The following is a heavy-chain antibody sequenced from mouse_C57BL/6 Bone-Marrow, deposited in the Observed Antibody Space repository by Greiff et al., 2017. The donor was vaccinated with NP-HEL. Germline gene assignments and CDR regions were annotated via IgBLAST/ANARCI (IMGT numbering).Heavy chain of an antibody. V-gene: IGHV3-6*01. Sequence: DVQLQESGPGLVKPSQSLSLTCSVTGYSITSGYYWNWIRQFPGNKLEWMGYISYDGSNNYNPSLKNRISITRDTSKNQFFLKLNSVTTEDTATYYCARDQGYDRYFDVWGTGTTVTVSS. D-gene: IGHD2-2*01. CDR3: ARDQGYDRYFDV. J-gene: IGHJ1*03. CDR2: ISYDGSN. CDR1: GYSITSGYY.